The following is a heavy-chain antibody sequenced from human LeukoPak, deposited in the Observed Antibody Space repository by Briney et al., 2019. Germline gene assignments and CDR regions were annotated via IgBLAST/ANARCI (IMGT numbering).Heavy chain of an antibody. CDR1: GFTFSGST. D-gene: IGHD4-17*01. Sequence: QPGGSLRLSCAASGFTFSGSTMHWVRQASGKGLEWVGHIKSKANGYAAAYSASVKGRFTISRDDSNNTAFLQMNSLKIDDTAVYYCTGQRLYGDYPHWGQGTLVTVSS. CDR3: TGQRLYGDYPH. V-gene: IGHV3-73*01. J-gene: IGHJ4*02. CDR2: IKSKANGYAA.